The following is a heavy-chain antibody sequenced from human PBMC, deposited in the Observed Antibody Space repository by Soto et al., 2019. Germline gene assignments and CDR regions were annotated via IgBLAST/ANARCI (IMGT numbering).Heavy chain of an antibody. D-gene: IGHD2-15*01. CDR3: ASHFTGVLVLGTSPPGGDNYGWDG. Sequence: QVQLVQSGAEVKTPGSSVKVSCKASGGTFSRYTFTWVRQAPGQGLEWMGRIIPIVDIPNYAQNFQGRVTITADKSTSTAYMDLSSLTSDDTAVYYCASHFTGVLVLGTSPPGGDNYGWDGWGQGTTVSVS. CDR2: IIPIVDIP. J-gene: IGHJ6*02. V-gene: IGHV1-69*02. CDR1: GGTFSRYT.